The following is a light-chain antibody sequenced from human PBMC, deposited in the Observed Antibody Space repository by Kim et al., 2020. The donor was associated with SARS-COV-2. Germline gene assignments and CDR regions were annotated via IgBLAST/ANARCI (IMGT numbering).Light chain of an antibody. CDR3: QQYNNYRT. CDR1: QSISDW. CDR2: KAS. J-gene: IGKJ1*01. Sequence: IQMTQSPSTLSASVGDRVTITCRASQSISDWLAWYQQKPGKAPKVLIYKASSLESGVPSRFSDSGSGTEFTLTISSLQPDDFATYYCQQYNNYRTFGQGTKVDIK. V-gene: IGKV1-5*03.